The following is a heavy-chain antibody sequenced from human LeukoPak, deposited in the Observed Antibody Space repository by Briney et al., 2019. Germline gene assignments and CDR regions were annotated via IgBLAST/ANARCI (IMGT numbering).Heavy chain of an antibody. Sequence: GGSLRLSCAASGFTFSSYEMNWVRQAPGKGLEWVSYISSSGSTIYYADSVKGRFTISRDNAKNSLYLQMNSLRAEDTAVYYCARERYCTDGVCYSYFDFWGQGTLVTVSS. V-gene: IGHV3-48*03. D-gene: IGHD2-8*01. CDR1: GFTFSSYE. CDR3: ARERYCTDGVCYSYFDF. CDR2: ISSSGSTI. J-gene: IGHJ4*02.